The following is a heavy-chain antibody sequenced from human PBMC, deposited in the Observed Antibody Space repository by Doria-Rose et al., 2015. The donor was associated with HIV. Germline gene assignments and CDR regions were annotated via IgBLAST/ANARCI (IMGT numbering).Heavy chain of an antibody. CDR2: IFYTGST. CDR3: ARVLSGTYDY. J-gene: IGHJ4*02. D-gene: IGHD1-26*01. Sequence: QVQLQESGPGLVKPSETLSLTCSVPGDSISHYYWSLIRQPPGKGLEYIGDIFYTGSTNYSPSLKSRVSMSIDTSKNRFSLRLSSVTAADTAVYYCARVLSGTYDYWGQGTLVTVAS. CDR1: GDSISHYY. V-gene: IGHV4-59*01.